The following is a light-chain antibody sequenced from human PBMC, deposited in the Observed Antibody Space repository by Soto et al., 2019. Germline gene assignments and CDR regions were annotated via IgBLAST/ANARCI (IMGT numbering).Light chain of an antibody. J-gene: IGKJ4*01. CDR2: GAS. CDR1: QSVSSSY. CDR3: QQYGSSPLT. Sequence: EIVLTQSPGTLSLSPGERATLSCRASQSVSSSYLAWYQRKPGQAPRLLIYGASSRVTGIPDRFSGSGSGTDFTLTISRVEPEDSAVYYCQQYGSSPLTFGGGTKVEIK. V-gene: IGKV3-20*01.